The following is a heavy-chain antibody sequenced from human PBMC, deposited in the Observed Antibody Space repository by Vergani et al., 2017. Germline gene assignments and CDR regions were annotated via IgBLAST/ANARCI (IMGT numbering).Heavy chain of an antibody. D-gene: IGHD5-18*01. J-gene: IGHJ4*02. Sequence: EVQLLESGGGLVQPGGSLRLSCAASGFTFSSYAMSWVRQAPGKGREWVSAISGSGGSTYYADSVKGRFTISRDNSKNTLYLQMNSLRAEDTAVYYCANSDPYSYGYYDYWGQGTLVTVSS. V-gene: IGHV3-23*01. CDR3: ANSDPYSYGYYDY. CDR1: GFTFSSYA. CDR2: ISGSGGST.